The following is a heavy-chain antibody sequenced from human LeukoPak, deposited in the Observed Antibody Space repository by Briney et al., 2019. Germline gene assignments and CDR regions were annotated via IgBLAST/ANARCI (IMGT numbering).Heavy chain of an antibody. J-gene: IGHJ4*02. Sequence: GGSLRLSCAASGFTSSNYNMNWVRQAPGKGLECISYISSSGSTIYYADSVKGRFTISRDNAKSSLFLQMNSLRAEDTAVYYCARENFADLFDYWGQGILVTVSS. CDR2: ISSSGSTI. V-gene: IGHV3-48*01. CDR3: ARENFADLFDY. CDR1: GFTSSNYN. D-gene: IGHD1-7*01.